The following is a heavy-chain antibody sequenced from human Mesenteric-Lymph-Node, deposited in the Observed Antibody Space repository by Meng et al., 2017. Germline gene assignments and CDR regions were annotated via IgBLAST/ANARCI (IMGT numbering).Heavy chain of an antibody. D-gene: IGHD6-19*01. CDR2: FDPEDGET. CDR3: ARDLGIAVAGKERHWFDP. V-gene: IGHV1-24*01. CDR1: GYTLTILS. Sequence: LVKSWEEVTIPGPSVKVSCQVSGYTLTILSLPWVRQAPGKGLEWMGGFDPEDGETIYAQKFQGRVTMTTDTSTSTAYMELRSLRSDDTAVYYCARDLGIAVAGKERHWFDPWGQGTLVTVSS. J-gene: IGHJ5*02.